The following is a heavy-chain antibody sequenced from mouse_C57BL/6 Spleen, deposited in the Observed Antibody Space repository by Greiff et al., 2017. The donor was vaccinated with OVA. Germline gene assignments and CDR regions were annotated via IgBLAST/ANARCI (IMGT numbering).Heavy chain of an antibody. D-gene: IGHD2-1*01. J-gene: IGHJ3*01. Sequence: VQLQQSGAELVRPGASVKLSCKASGYTFTDYYINWVKQRPGQGLEWIARIYPGSGNTYYNEKFKGKATLTAEKSSSTAYMQLSSLTSEDSAVYFCAKDNGNYAAWFAYWGQGTLVTVSA. V-gene: IGHV1-76*01. CDR1: GYTFTDYY. CDR3: AKDNGNYAAWFAY. CDR2: IYPGSGNT.